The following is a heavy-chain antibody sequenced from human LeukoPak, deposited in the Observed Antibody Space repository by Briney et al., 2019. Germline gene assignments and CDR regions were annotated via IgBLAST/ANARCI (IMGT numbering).Heavy chain of an antibody. CDR3: ASQSSGWYVGYFDY. V-gene: IGHV1-2*02. D-gene: IGHD6-19*01. J-gene: IGHJ4*02. CDR2: INPNSGGT. CDR1: GYTSTAYY. Sequence: ASVKVSCKASGYTSTAYYLHWVRQAPGQGLEWMGWINPNSGGTNYAQKFQGRVTMTRDTSISTAYMELNRLRSDDTAVYYCASQSSGWYVGYFDYWGQGTLVTVSP.